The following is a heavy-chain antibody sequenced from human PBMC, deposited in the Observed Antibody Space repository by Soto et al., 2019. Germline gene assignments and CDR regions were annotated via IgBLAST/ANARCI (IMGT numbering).Heavy chain of an antibody. Sequence: HVQLVQSGAEVKKPGSSVKVSCKASGGTFSSYAISWVRQAPGQGLEWMGGIIPIFGTANYAQKFQGRVTITADESTSTAYMELSSLRSEDTAVYYCARVNYYDSSGYLYYFDYWGQGTLVTVSS. V-gene: IGHV1-69*01. D-gene: IGHD3-22*01. J-gene: IGHJ4*02. CDR1: GGTFSSYA. CDR2: IIPIFGTA. CDR3: ARVNYYDSSGYLYYFDY.